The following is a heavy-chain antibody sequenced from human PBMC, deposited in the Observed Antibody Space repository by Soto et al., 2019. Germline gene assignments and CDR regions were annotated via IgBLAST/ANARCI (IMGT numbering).Heavy chain of an antibody. V-gene: IGHV1-69*06. J-gene: IGHJ4*02. CDR2: IIPIFSTA. CDR1: GGTFSSYA. CDR3: ARGKPGYYFDY. D-gene: IGHD6-25*01. Sequence: ASVKVSCKASGGTFSSYAISWVRQAPGQGLEWMGGIIPIFSTANYAQKFQGRVTITADKSTSTAYMELSSLRSEDTAVYYCARGKPGYYFDYWGQGTLVTVSS.